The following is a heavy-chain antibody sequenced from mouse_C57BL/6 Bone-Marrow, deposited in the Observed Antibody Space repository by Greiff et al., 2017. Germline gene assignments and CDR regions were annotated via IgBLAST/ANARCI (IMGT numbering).Heavy chain of an antibody. D-gene: IGHD1-1*01. CDR2: IHPNSGST. Sequence: QVHVKQPGAELVKPGASVKLSCKASGYTFTSYWMHWVKQRPGQGLEWIGMIHPNSGSTNYNEKFKSKATLTVDKSSSTAYMQLSSLTSEDSAVYYCARPHYYGSSDLYYFDYWGQGTTLRVSS. CDR3: ARPHYYGSSDLYYFDY. J-gene: IGHJ2*01. CDR1: GYTFTSYW. V-gene: IGHV1-64*01.